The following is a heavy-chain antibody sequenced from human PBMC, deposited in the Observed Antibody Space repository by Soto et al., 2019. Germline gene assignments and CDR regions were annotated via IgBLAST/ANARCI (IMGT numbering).Heavy chain of an antibody. CDR1: GFTFSSYG. CDR2: ISYDGSNK. V-gene: IGHV3-30*18. D-gene: IGHD6-6*01. J-gene: IGHJ4*02. CDR3: AKGSIAARNPFFDY. Sequence: QVQLVESGGGVVQPGRSLRLSCAASGFTFSSYGMHWVRQAPGKGLEWVAVISYDGSNKYYADSVKGRFTISRDNSKNTLYLQMNSLRAEDTAVYYCAKGSIAARNPFFDYWGQGTLVTVSS.